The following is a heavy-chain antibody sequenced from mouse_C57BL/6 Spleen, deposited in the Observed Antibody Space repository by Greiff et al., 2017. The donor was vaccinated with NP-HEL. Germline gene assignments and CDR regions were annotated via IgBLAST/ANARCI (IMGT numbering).Heavy chain of an antibody. CDR1: GYTFTDYN. Sequence: VQLKQSGPELVKPGASVKIPCKASGYTFTDYNMDWVKQSHGKSLEWIGDINPNNGGTIYNQKFKGKATLTVDKSSSTAYMELRSLTSEDTAVYYCARRRSSGYYYAMDYWGQGTSVTVSS. CDR3: ARRRSSGYYYAMDY. J-gene: IGHJ4*01. V-gene: IGHV1-18*01. D-gene: IGHD1-3*01. CDR2: INPNNGGT.